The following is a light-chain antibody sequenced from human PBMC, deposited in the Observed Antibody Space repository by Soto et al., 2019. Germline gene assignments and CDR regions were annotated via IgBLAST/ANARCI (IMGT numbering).Light chain of an antibody. Sequence: EIVMTQSPATLSVSPGESATLSCRASQSVSTNLAWYQQTLGQAPRLLIYGSSTRATAIPARFSGSGSGTEFTLTISSLQSEDFAVYYCQQYNDWPRTFGQGTRVEIK. V-gene: IGKV3-15*01. CDR3: QQYNDWPRT. CDR1: QSVSTN. CDR2: GSS. J-gene: IGKJ1*01.